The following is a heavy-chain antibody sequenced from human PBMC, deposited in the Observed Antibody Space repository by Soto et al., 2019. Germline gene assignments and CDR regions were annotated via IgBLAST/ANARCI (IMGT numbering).Heavy chain of an antibody. D-gene: IGHD3-10*01. V-gene: IGHV1-8*01. J-gene: IGHJ5*02. CDR1: GYTFTSYD. CDR3: ARGGEYRRTFAP. Sequence: ASVKVSCKASGYTFTSYDINWARQATGQGLEWMGWMNPNSGNTGYAQKFQGRVTMTRNTSISTAYRGLSRLRSEDTAVYYCARGGEYRRTFAPGGQGTLFPASP. CDR2: MNPNSGNT.